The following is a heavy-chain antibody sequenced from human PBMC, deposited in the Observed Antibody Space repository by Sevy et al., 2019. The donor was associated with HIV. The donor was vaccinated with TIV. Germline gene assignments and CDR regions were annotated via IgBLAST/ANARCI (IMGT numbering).Heavy chain of an antibody. CDR1: GGSISSYY. Sequence: SETLSLTCTVSGGSISSYYWSWIRQPAGKGLEWIGRIYTSGSTNYNPSLKSRVTMSVDTSKNQFSLKLSSVTAADTAVYYCARRTYCSSSSCYQEGNWFDPWGQGTLVTVSS. D-gene: IGHD2-2*01. CDR3: ARRTYCSSSSCYQEGNWFDP. CDR2: IYTSGST. J-gene: IGHJ5*02. V-gene: IGHV4-4*07.